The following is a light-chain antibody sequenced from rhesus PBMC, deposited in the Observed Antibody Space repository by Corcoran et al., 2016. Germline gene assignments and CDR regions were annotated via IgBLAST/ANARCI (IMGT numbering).Light chain of an antibody. V-gene: IGKV3-40*03. CDR2: SAY. J-gene: IGKJ1*01. Sequence: EIVMMQSPATLFLSPGETATLSCRASESVGSYLAWYQQQPGQAPKLLVHSAYFRAAGIPDRLSGKGSRTEFTLTISGLEPGDVGVYHGQQYDGLVPTFGRGTKVEIK. CDR1: ESVGSY. CDR3: QQYDGLVPT.